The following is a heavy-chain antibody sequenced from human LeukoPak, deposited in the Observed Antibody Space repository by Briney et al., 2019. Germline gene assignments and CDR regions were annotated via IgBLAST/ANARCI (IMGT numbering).Heavy chain of an antibody. D-gene: IGHD4-11*01. V-gene: IGHV1-2*02. Sequence: ASVKVSCKASGYTFTGYYMHWVRQAPGQGLEWMGWINPNSGGTNYAQKFQGRVTMTRDTSISTAYMELSRLRSDDTAVYYCARGFDYSYFRFDYWGQGTLVTVSS. CDR3: ARGFDYSYFRFDY. CDR2: INPNSGGT. CDR1: GYTFTGYY. J-gene: IGHJ4*02.